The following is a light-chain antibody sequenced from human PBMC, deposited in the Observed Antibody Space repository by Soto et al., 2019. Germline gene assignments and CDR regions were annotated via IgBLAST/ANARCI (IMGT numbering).Light chain of an antibody. CDR3: SSYAGSNNLV. CDR1: ISDVAGYNY. J-gene: IGLJ2*01. Sequence: QSVLTQPRSVSGTPGQSVTISCPGTISDVAGYNYVSWYQPHPGTAPKLLISDVTKRPSWVPDRFSGSKSGSTASLTSSELQAEEEADYYWSSYAGSNNLVFGGGTKLTVL. V-gene: IGLV2-11*01. CDR2: DVT.